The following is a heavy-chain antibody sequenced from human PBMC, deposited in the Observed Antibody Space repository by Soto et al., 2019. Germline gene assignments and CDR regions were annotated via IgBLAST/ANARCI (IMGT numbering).Heavy chain of an antibody. D-gene: IGHD2-2*01. V-gene: IGHV1-2*04. CDR3: ARGGVVVVPAAIGLYYYYGMDV. Sequence: ASVKVSCKASGYTFTGYYMHWVRQAPGQGLEWMGWINPNSGGTNYAQRFQGWVTMTRDTSISTAYMELSRLRSDDTAVYYCARGGVVVVPAAIGLYYYYGMDVWGQGTTVTVSS. J-gene: IGHJ6*02. CDR2: INPNSGGT. CDR1: GYTFTGYY.